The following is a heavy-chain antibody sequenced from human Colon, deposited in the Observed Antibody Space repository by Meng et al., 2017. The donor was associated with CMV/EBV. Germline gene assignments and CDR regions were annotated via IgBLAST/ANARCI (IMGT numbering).Heavy chain of an antibody. D-gene: IGHD3-16*01. CDR1: GFSVYSNG. J-gene: IGHJ4*02. Sequence: LSCAGSGFSVYSNGMHWVRQAPGKGLVWVSRINVDGRTTNYGASVRGRFTISRDKAKNTLYLQMNSLRAEDTAVYYCARDFGGPADSWGQGTLVTVSS. CDR2: INVDGRTT. V-gene: IGHV3-74*01. CDR3: ARDFGGPADS.